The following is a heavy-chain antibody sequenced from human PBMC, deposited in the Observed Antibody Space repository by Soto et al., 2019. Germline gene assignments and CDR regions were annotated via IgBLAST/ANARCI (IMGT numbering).Heavy chain of an antibody. CDR3: ASDLAGYSNYVGFFDY. CDR1: GFTFSSYA. V-gene: IGHV3-30-3*01. J-gene: IGHJ4*02. D-gene: IGHD4-4*01. CDR2: ISYDGSNK. Sequence: QVQLVESGGGVVQPGRSLRLSCAASGFTFSSYAMHWVRQAPGKGLEWVAVISYDGSNKYYADSVKGRFTISRDNSKNXLYLQMNSLRAEDTAVYYCASDLAGYSNYVGFFDYWGQGTLVTVSS.